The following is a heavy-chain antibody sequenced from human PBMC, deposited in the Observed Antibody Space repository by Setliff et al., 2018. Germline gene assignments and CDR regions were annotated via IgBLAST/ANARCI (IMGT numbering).Heavy chain of an antibody. J-gene: IGHJ4*02. D-gene: IGHD5-18*01. CDR1: GGPISSSSYY. CDR2: IFYGGST. V-gene: IGHV4-39*07. CDR3: ASTTYGYSYDY. Sequence: PSETLSLTCTVSGGPISSSSYYWVWIRQPPGKGLEWIGNIFYGGSTYYNPSLKSRVTISIDTSKNQFSLKLSSVTAADTAVYFCASTTYGYSYDYWGQGTLVTVSS.